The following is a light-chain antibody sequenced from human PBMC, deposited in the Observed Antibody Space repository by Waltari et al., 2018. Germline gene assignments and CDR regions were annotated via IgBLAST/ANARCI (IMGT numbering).Light chain of an antibody. J-gene: IGKJ4*01. CDR1: QTVANTY. V-gene: IGKV3-20*01. CDR2: GAS. Sequence: ESVLTQSPGTLSLSPGERATLSCRATQTVANTYLHWYQLKPGQAPRLLIYGASSRATGMPDRFSGSGSGTDFTLTISRLEPEDFAVYYCHLSGGSPRTFGGGTKVEIK. CDR3: HLSGGSPRT.